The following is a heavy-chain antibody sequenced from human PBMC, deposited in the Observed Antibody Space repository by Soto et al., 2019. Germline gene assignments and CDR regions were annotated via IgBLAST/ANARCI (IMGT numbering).Heavy chain of an antibody. D-gene: IGHD4-17*01. CDR1: GYTFTSYA. J-gene: IGHJ4*02. Sequence: GASVKVSCKASGYTFTSYAMHWVRQAPGQRLEWMGWINAGNGNTKYSQKFQGRVTITRDTSASTAYMELSSLRSEDTTVYYCARENGDSGALEYWGQGTLVTVSS. V-gene: IGHV1-3*01. CDR3: ARENGDSGALEY. CDR2: INAGNGNT.